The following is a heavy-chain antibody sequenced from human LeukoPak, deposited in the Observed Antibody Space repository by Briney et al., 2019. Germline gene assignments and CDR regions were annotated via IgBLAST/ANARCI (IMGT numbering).Heavy chain of an antibody. D-gene: IGHD1-26*01. CDR2: INPSGGST. Sequence: ASVKVSCKVSGYTHTELSMNSVRQAAGQGLEWMGIINPSGGSTSYAQKFQGRVTMTRDTSTSTVYMELSSLRSEDTAVYYCARDYGTEYYFDYWGQGTLVTVSS. J-gene: IGHJ4*02. CDR3: ARDYGTEYYFDY. V-gene: IGHV1-46*01. CDR1: GYTHTELS.